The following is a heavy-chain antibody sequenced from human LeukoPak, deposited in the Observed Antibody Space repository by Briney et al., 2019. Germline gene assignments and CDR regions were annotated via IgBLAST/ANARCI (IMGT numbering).Heavy chain of an antibody. CDR2: FDPEDGET. Sequence: ASVKVSCKVSGYTLTELSMHWVRQAPGKGLEWMGGFDPEDGETIYAQKFQGRVTMTEDTSTDTAYMELSSLRSEDTAVYYCATDRGLIAAAGYDAFDIWGQGTMVTVSS. J-gene: IGHJ3*02. D-gene: IGHD6-13*01. CDR1: GYTLTELS. V-gene: IGHV1-24*01. CDR3: ATDRGLIAAAGYDAFDI.